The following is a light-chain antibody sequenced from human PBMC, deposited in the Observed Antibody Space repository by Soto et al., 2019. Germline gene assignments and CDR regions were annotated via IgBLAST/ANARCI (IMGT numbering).Light chain of an antibody. CDR1: SSAVGRYNS. J-gene: IGLJ1*01. Sequence: QSALTQPAPVSGSPGQSITISCTGTSSAVGRYNSVSWYQQHSGKAPKLVIYDVTTRPSGVPDRFSGSKSGNTASLTISGMQAEDEADYYCSSYSIRNTPVYVFGTGTKLTVL. CDR3: SSYSIRNTPVYV. CDR2: DVT. V-gene: IGLV2-14*03.